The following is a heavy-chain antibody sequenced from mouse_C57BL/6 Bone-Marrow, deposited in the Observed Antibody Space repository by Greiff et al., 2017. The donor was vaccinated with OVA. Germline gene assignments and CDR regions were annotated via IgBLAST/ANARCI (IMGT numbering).Heavy chain of an antibody. CDR1: GFTFSSYA. J-gene: IGHJ1*03. V-gene: IGHV5-4*01. D-gene: IGHD2-5*01. Sequence: EVKLMESGGGLVKPGGSLKLSCAASGFTFSSYAMSWVRQTPEKRLEWVATISDGGSYTYYPDNVKGRFTISRDNAKNNLYLQMSHLKSEDTAMYYCARDDGHSNFWYFDVWGTGTTVTVSS. CDR2: ISDGGSYT. CDR3: ARDDGHSNFWYFDV.